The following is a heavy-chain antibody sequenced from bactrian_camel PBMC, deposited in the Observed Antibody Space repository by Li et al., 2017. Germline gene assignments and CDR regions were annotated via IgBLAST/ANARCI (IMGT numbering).Heavy chain of an antibody. D-gene: IGHD2*01. Sequence: VQLVESGGGLVQPGGSLRLSCAASGFTFSSYMMTWVRQAPGKGLEWVSYITSGGGSTYYADSVKGRFAISQDKVKNTVYLQMNSLKPEDTAIYYCAAEYTGKWNPRTGLDGCKYNYWGQGTQVTVS. J-gene: IGHJ4*01. CDR2: ITSGGGST. V-gene: IGHV3S40*01. CDR3: AAEYTGKWNPRTGLDGCKYNY. CDR1: GFTFSSYM.